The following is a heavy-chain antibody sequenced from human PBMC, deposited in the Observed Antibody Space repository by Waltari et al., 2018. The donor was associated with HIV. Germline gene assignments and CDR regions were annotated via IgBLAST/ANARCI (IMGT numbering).Heavy chain of an antibody. J-gene: IGHJ4*02. CDR3: ARGGYDSSGYDY. CDR1: GGSISSYY. CDR2: IYYSGST. V-gene: IGHV4-59*01. Sequence: QVQLQESGPGLVKPSETLSLTCTVSGGSISSYYWSWIRQPPGKGLEWIGYIYYSGSTNYNPSLKSRVTISVDTSKNQFSLKLSSVTAADTAVYYCARGGYDSSGYDYWGQGTLVTVSS. D-gene: IGHD3-22*01.